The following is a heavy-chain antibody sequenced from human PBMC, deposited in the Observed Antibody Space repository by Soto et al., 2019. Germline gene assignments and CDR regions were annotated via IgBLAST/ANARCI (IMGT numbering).Heavy chain of an antibody. CDR2: ISGSGGST. V-gene: IGHV3-23*01. CDR3: PLIARNGRWFDP. D-gene: IGHD2-8*01. Sequence: EVQLLESGGGLVQPGGSLRLSCAASGFTFSSYAMSWVRQAPGKGLEWVSAISGSGGSTYYADSVKGRFTISRDNSKNTLYLQMNSLRAEDTAVYYCPLIARNGRWFDPWGQGTLVTVSS. J-gene: IGHJ5*02. CDR1: GFTFSSYA.